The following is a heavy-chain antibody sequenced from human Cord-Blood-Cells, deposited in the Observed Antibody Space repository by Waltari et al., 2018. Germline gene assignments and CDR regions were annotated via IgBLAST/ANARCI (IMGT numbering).Heavy chain of an antibody. D-gene: IGHD3-9*01. CDR1: GGSISSHY. CDR2: IYYSGST. CDR3: ATSLTGQIGAFDI. Sequence: QVQLQESGPGLVKPSETLSLTCTVSGGSISSHYWSWIRQPPGKGLEWIGYIYYSGSTNYNPSLKSRVTISVDTSKNQFSRKLSSVTAADTAVYYCATSLTGQIGAFDIWGQGTMVTVSS. V-gene: IGHV4-59*11. J-gene: IGHJ3*02.